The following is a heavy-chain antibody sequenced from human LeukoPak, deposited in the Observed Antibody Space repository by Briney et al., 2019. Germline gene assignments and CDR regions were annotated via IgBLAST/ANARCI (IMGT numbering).Heavy chain of an antibody. CDR2: INHCGST. J-gene: IGHJ6*02. CDR1: GGSFSGYY. CDR3: ARDNYDFWSGSSYGMDV. Sequence: SETLSLTCAVYGGSFSGYYWSWIRQPPGKGLEWIGEINHCGSTNYNPSLKSRVTISVDTSKNQFSLKLSSVTAADTAVYYCARDNYDFWSGSSYGMDVWGQGTTVTVSS. V-gene: IGHV4-34*01. D-gene: IGHD3-3*01.